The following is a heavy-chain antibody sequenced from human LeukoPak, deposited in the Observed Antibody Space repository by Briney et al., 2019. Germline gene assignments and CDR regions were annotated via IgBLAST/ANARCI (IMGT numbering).Heavy chain of an antibody. CDR3: SRIPKLAPTGDFDY. Sequence: ASVKVSFTTSGYTFTDFSIHWVRQAPEQGLEWMRYIDPANGATRYAQKLQGRVTITRDTSSTTAYMDLRSLRSDDTAVYYCSRIPKLAPTGDFDYWGQGTLVTVSS. V-gene: IGHV1-2*02. CDR2: IDPANGAT. CDR1: GYTFTDFS. J-gene: IGHJ4*02. D-gene: IGHD1-1*01.